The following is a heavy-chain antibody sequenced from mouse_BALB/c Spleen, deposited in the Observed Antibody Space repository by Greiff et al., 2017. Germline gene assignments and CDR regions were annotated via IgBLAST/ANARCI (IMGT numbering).Heavy chain of an antibody. V-gene: IGHV1-14*01. CDR2: INPYNDGT. CDR3: ASPATVVATEYFDY. Sequence: VQLQQSGPELVKPGASVKMSCKASGYTFTSYVMHWVKQKPGQGLEWIGYINPYNDGTKYNEKFKGKATLTSDKSSSTAYMELSSLTSEDSAVYYCASPATVVATEYFDYWGQGTTLTVSS. D-gene: IGHD1-1*01. CDR1: GYTFTSYV. J-gene: IGHJ2*01.